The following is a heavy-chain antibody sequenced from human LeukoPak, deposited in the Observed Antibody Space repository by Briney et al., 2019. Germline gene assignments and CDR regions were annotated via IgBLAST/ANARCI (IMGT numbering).Heavy chain of an antibody. CDR3: ARDEGEAAAGSYYYYYYGMDV. J-gene: IGHJ6*02. Sequence: SVKVSCKASGYTFTSYGISWVRQAPGQGLEWMGGIIPIFGTANYAQKFQGRVTITADESTSTAYMELSSLRSEDTAVYYCARDEGEAAAGSYYYYYYGMDVWGQGTTVTVSS. D-gene: IGHD6-13*01. V-gene: IGHV1-69*13. CDR2: IIPIFGTA. CDR1: GYTFTSYG.